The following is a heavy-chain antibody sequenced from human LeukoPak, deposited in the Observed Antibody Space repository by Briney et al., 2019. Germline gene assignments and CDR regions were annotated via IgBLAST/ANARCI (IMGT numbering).Heavy chain of an antibody. J-gene: IGHJ4*02. D-gene: IGHD4-17*01. V-gene: IGHV3-23*01. CDR2: TNGGGDYT. Sequence: GESLRLSCAASGFTFSLYEMHWVRQAPGKGLEWVSSTNGGGDYTYYADSVRGRFSISRDNSDNTLYLQMSSLRADDTAVYYCSKGANIGGDYGVFDYWGQGTLVTVSS. CDR3: SKGANIGGDYGVFDY. CDR1: GFTFSLYE.